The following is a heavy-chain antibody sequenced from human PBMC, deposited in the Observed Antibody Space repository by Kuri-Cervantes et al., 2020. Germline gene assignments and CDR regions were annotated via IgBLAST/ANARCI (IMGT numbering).Heavy chain of an antibody. D-gene: IGHD6-6*01. CDR3: ARRPIAARYYYYGMDV. J-gene: IGHJ6*02. CDR1: GYTFTSYD. Sequence: ASVKVSCKASGYTFTSYDINWVRQATGQGLEWMGWMNPNSGNTGYAQKFQGRVTMTRNTSISTAYMELSSLRSEDTVVYYCARRPIAARYYYYGMDVWGQGTTVTVSS. CDR2: MNPNSGNT. V-gene: IGHV1-8*01.